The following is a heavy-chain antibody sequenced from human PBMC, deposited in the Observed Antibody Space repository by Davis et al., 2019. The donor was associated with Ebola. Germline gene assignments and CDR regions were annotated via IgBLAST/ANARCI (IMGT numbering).Heavy chain of an antibody. CDR1: GFPFSGYS. J-gene: IGHJ3*02. CDR3: ARDRADYYGSGSYYIPDAFDI. V-gene: IGHV3-48*04. CDR2: ISSSSNSL. D-gene: IGHD3-10*01. Sequence: GESLKISCAASGFPFSGYSMNWVRQAPGKGLEWVSYISSSSNSLYHADSMRGRFTISRDNAKNSLFLQMNSLRAEDTAVYYCARDRADYYGSGSYYIPDAFDIWGQGTMVTVSS.